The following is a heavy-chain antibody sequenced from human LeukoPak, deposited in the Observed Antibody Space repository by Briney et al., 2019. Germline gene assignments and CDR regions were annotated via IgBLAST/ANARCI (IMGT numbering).Heavy chain of an antibody. J-gene: IGHJ4*02. D-gene: IGHD6-19*01. CDR2: INHSGST. V-gene: IGHV4-34*01. CDR1: GGSFSGYY. Sequence: SETLSLTCAVYGGSFSGYYWSWIRHPPGKGLEWIGEINHSGSTNYNPSLKSRVTISVDTSKNQFSLKLSSVTAADTAVYYCASLGLAPRRDYWGQGTLVTVSS. CDR3: ASLGLAPRRDY.